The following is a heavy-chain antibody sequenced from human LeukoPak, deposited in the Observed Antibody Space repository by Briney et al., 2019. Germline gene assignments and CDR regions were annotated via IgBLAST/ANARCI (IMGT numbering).Heavy chain of an antibody. D-gene: IGHD2-15*01. CDR2: IYYSGST. CDR1: GGSISSYY. V-gene: IGHV4-59*01. Sequence: SETLSLTCTVSGGSISSYYWSWIRQPPGKGLEWIGYIYYSGSTNYNPSLKSRVTISVGTSKNQFSLKLSSVTAADTAVYYCARDRVLGYCSGGSCRAFDYWGQGTLVTVSS. J-gene: IGHJ4*02. CDR3: ARDRVLGYCSGGSCRAFDY.